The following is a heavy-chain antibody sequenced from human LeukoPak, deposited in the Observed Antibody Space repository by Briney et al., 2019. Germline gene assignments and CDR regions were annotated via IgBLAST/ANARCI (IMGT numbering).Heavy chain of an antibody. Sequence: SGGSLRLSCAASGFTVSSNYMSWVRQAPGKGLEWVSVIYSGGSTYYADSVKGRFTISRDNSKNTPYLQMNSLRAEDTAVYYCAREGIAARFVDYWGQGTLVTVSS. CDR3: AREGIAARFVDY. CDR1: GFTVSSNY. D-gene: IGHD6-6*01. V-gene: IGHV3-66*01. J-gene: IGHJ4*02. CDR2: IYSGGST.